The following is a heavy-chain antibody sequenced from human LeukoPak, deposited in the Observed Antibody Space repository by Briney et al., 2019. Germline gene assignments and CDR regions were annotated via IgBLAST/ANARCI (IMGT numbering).Heavy chain of an antibody. J-gene: IGHJ3*01. D-gene: IGHD4-11*01. V-gene: IGHV3-74*01. CDR2: INSDGTST. CDR3: AREGSSYSMDV. CDR1: AFIFSSYW. Sequence: PGGSLSLSCAASAFIFSSYWMYWVRQAPGKGRVWVSRINSDGTSTTYADSVKGRFTISRDNAKNTLYLQMNSLRAEDTAVYYCAREGSSYSMDVWGQGTIVIVSS.